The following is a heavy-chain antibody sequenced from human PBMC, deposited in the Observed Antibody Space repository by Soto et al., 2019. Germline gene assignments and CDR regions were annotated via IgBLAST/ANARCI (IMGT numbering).Heavy chain of an antibody. J-gene: IGHJ6*03. CDR2: IYYSGST. CDR1: GGSISSYY. CDR3: ARGPYDYYYYYYYMDV. Sequence: SETLSLTCTVSGGSISSYYWSWIRQPPGKGLEWIGYIYYSGSTNYNPSLKSRVTISVDTSKNQFSLKLSSVTAADTAVYYCARGPYDYYYYYYYMDVWGKGTTVTVSS. V-gene: IGHV4-59*01. D-gene: IGHD5-12*01.